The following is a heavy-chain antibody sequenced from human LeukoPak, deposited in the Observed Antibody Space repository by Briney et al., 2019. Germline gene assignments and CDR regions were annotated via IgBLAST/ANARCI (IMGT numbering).Heavy chain of an antibody. J-gene: IGHJ6*02. Sequence: GGSLRLSCAASGFTFSNYNFYWVRQAPGKGLEWVSVIYSGGSTYYADSVKGRFTISRDNSKNTLYLQMSNLRAEDTAVYFCARGGGLDVWGQGATVTVSS. CDR3: ARGGGLDV. D-gene: IGHD3-16*01. CDR1: GFTFSNYN. V-gene: IGHV3-53*01. CDR2: IYSGGST.